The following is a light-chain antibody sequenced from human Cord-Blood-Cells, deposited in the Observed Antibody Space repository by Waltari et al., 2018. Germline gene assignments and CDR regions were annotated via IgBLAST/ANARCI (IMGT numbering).Light chain of an antibody. V-gene: IGLV2-11*01. Sequence: QSHLTQPRSVSGSPGQSGTSSCTGSSTDVGVFNYLSWYQQHPGTAPKLMIYYVSKRPSGVPDRFSGSKSGNTASLTSSGLQAEDEADYYCCSYAGSYTYVFGTGTTVTVL. CDR2: YVS. J-gene: IGLJ1*01. CDR3: CSYAGSYTYV. CDR1: STDVGVFNY.